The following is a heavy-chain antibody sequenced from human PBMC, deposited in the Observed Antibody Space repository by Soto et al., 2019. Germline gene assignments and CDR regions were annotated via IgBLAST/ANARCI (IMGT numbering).Heavy chain of an antibody. Sequence: SSETLSLTCTVSGGSISTGGYYWSWIRQYPGKGLEWLGYIDDSGYTFYNPSLQSRLTLSMDTSKNQFSLKLSSATAADTAVYFCARKQAGFFYGIVYWGQGTLVTVSS. CDR1: GGSISTGGYY. CDR2: IDDSGYT. D-gene: IGHD3-3*01. CDR3: ARKQAGFFYGIVY. V-gene: IGHV4-31*03. J-gene: IGHJ4*02.